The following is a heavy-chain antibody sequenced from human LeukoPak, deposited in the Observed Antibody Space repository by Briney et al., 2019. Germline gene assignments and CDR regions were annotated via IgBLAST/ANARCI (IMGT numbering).Heavy chain of an antibody. V-gene: IGHV4-59*13. CDR1: GGSISSYY. Sequence: SETLSLTCTVSGGSISSYYWSGIRQPPGKGLEWIGYIYYSGSTNYNPSLKSRVTISVDTSKNQFSLKLSSVTAADTAVYYCARDRAEVSGWPRPYYYGMDVWGQGTTVTVSS. CDR3: ARDRAEVSGWPRPYYYGMDV. J-gene: IGHJ6*02. CDR2: IYYSGST. D-gene: IGHD6-19*01.